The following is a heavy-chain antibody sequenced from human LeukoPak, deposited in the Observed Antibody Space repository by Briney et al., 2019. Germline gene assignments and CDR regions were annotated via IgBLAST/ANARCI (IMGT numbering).Heavy chain of an antibody. J-gene: IGHJ4*02. Sequence: GRSLRLSCAASGFTFDDYAMHWVRQAPGKGLEWVSGISWNSGSIGYADSVKGRFTISRDNAKNSLYLQMNSLRAEDTALYYCAKDSGYYDSSGSLGYWGQGTLATVSS. D-gene: IGHD3-22*01. CDR1: GFTFDDYA. CDR2: ISWNSGSI. V-gene: IGHV3-9*01. CDR3: AKDSGYYDSSGSLGY.